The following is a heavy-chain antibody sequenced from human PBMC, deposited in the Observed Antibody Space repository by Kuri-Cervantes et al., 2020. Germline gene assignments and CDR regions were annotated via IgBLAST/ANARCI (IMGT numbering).Heavy chain of an antibody. V-gene: IGHV3-33*08. J-gene: IGHJ6*02. CDR3: ARDGPNGRYYYYYYGMDV. CDR2: IWYDGSNK. Sequence: GGSLRLSCAASGFTFRSYAMSWVRQAPGKGLEWVAVIWYDGSNKYYADSVKGRFTISRDNSKNTLYLQMNSLRAEDTAVYYCARDGPNGRYYYYYYGMDVWGQGTTVTVSS. CDR1: GFTFRSYA. D-gene: IGHD2-8*01.